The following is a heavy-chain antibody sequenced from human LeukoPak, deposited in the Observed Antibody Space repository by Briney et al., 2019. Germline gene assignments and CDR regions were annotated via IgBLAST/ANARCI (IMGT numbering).Heavy chain of an antibody. CDR1: GGSFSGYY. D-gene: IGHD3-3*01. CDR2: INHRGST. J-gene: IGHJ3*02. Sequence: AETLSLTCAVYGGSFSGYYWSWIRQPPGKGLEWLGEINHRGSTNYNPSLKGRVTISVDTSKNQFSLKLSSVPAADTAVYYCARGRHQAIFGVVTIPPRDAFDIWGQGTMVTVSS. V-gene: IGHV4-34*01. CDR3: ARGRHQAIFGVVTIPPRDAFDI.